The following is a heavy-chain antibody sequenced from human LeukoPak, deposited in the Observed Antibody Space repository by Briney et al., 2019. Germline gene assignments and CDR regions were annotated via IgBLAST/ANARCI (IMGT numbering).Heavy chain of an antibody. CDR3: ARGTYYYDSSGYKGFNYFDY. J-gene: IGHJ4*02. Sequence: SETLSLTCTVSGGSISSYYWSWIRQPPGKGLEWIGYIYYSVSTNYNPSLKSRVTISVDTSKNQFSLKLSSVTAADTAVYYCARGTYYYDSSGYKGFNYFDYWGQGTLVTVSS. V-gene: IGHV4-59*12. D-gene: IGHD3-22*01. CDR1: GGSISSYY. CDR2: IYYSVST.